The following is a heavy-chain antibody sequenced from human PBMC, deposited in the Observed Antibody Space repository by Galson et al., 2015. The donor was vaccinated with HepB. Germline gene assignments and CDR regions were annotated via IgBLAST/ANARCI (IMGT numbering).Heavy chain of an antibody. D-gene: IGHD6-19*01. Sequence: CAISGDSVSSNSAAWNWIRQSPSRGLEWLGRTYYRSKWYNDYAVSVKSRITINPDTSKNQFSLQLNFVTPEDTAVYYCAREKPSRAVAGTLYYFDYWGQGTLVTVSS. CDR1: GDSVSSNSAA. J-gene: IGHJ4*02. V-gene: IGHV6-1*01. CDR3: AREKPSRAVAGTLYYFDY. CDR2: TYYRSKWYN.